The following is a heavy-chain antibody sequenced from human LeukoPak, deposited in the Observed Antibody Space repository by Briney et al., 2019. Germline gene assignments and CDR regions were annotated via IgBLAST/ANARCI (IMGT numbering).Heavy chain of an antibody. CDR2: INHSGST. CDR3: ARQQDRYSSGWYPLGAFDI. Sequence: ESSETLSLTCAVYGGSFSGYYWTWIRQPPGKGLEWIGEINHSGSTNYNPSLKSRVTISVDTSKNRFSLKLSSVTAADTAVYYCARQQDRYSSGWYPLGAFDIWGQGTMVTVSS. V-gene: IGHV4-34*01. J-gene: IGHJ3*02. CDR1: GGSFSGYY. D-gene: IGHD6-19*01.